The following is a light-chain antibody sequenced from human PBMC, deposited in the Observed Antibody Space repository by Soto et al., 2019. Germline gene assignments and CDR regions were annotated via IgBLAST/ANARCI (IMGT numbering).Light chain of an antibody. Sequence: NFMLTQPHSVSESPGKTVTISCTRSSGSIASNYVQWYQQRPGSSPTTVIYDDNQRPSGVPDRFSGSIDSSSNSASLTISGLETEDEAVYYCQSYDSSNLWVFGGGTKLTVL. CDR2: DDN. CDR1: SGSIASNY. CDR3: QSYDSSNLWV. V-gene: IGLV6-57*01. J-gene: IGLJ3*02.